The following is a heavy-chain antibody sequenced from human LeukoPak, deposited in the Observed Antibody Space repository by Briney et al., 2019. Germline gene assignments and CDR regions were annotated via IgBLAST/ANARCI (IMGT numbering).Heavy chain of an antibody. D-gene: IGHD1-26*01. J-gene: IGHJ4*02. CDR3: ARDGGRLGATFN. V-gene: IGHV4-39*07. CDR2: IYYGGST. CDR1: GGSISSSTYY. Sequence: PSETLSLTCTVSGGSISSSTYYWGWICQPPGKGLEWIGSIYYGGSTYYNPSLKSRVTISVDTSKNQFSLKLSSVTAADTAVYYCARDGGRLGATFNWGQGTLVTVSS.